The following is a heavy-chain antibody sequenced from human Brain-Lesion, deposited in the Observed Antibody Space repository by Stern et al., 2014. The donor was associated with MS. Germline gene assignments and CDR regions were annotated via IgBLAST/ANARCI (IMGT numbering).Heavy chain of an antibody. CDR2: IHAGGST. D-gene: IGHD5-18*01. Sequence: QGQLQESGPGLVKPSQTLSVPCTVSGDSISRDNYFWSWIRQAAGKRLEWIGRIHAGGSTFYNPSLKRRVTISVDPSKTQFSLKLNSVTAEDTAVYYCARASAPLYSGNWFDSWGQGTLVSVSS. J-gene: IGHJ5*01. CDR3: ARASAPLYSGNWFDS. CDR1: GDSISRDNYF. V-gene: IGHV4-61*02.